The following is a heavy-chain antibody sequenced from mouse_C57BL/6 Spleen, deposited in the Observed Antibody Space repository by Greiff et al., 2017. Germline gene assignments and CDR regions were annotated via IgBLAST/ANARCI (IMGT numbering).Heavy chain of an antibody. Sequence: EVQLQQSGPGMVKPSQSLSLTCTVTGYSITSGYDWHWIRHFPGNKLEWMGYISYSGSTNYNPSLKSRISITHDTSKNHFFLKLNSVTTEDTATYYCARGYYGSSFAYWGQGTLVTVSA. J-gene: IGHJ3*01. CDR1: GYSITSGYD. CDR2: ISYSGST. V-gene: IGHV3-1*01. CDR3: ARGYYGSSFAY. D-gene: IGHD1-1*01.